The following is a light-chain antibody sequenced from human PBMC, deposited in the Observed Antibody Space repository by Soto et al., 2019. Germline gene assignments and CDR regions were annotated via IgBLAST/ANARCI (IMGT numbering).Light chain of an antibody. Sequence: DIQMTQSPSTLSASVEDRVTITCRASQSISSWLAWYQQKPGKAPKLLIFDASSLESGVPSRFSGSRSGTEFTLTISSLQPDDFATYYCQQYTTYSPTFGQGTKV. CDR1: QSISSW. J-gene: IGKJ1*01. V-gene: IGKV1-5*01. CDR2: DAS. CDR3: QQYTTYSPT.